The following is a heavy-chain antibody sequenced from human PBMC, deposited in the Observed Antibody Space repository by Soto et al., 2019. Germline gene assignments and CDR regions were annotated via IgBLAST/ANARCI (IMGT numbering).Heavy chain of an antibody. J-gene: IGHJ4*02. V-gene: IGHV3-30*18. CDR1: GFSFFNYG. Sequence: QVHVVESGGGVVQPGTSLRLSCTASGFSFFNYGFAWIRQAPGKALEWVSVVTYDSSEKYYADSVKGRFTISRDNSKNTVYLQMDSLQHNDSALYYCGKAGGSELRYFDWPEVGVWGQGTLVTVSS. D-gene: IGHD3-9*01. CDR3: GKAGGSELRYFDWPEVGV. CDR2: VTYDSSEK.